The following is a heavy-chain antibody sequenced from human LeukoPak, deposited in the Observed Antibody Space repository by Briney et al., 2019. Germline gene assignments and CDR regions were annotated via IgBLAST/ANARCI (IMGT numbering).Heavy chain of an antibody. D-gene: IGHD6-13*01. V-gene: IGHV1-2*02. J-gene: IGHJ3*02. CDR3: ARGRRVYSSAAFDI. CDR2: LTPNRGGT. CDR1: GSTCTGDY. Sequence: GSLVKVCCNASGSTCTGDYIHWLRQGPGQGLEWGGVLTPNRGGTNYAQKFQGRVTMTRDTSISTAYMELSRRRSDDTAVYYCARGRRVYSSAAFDIWGQGTMVPVSS.